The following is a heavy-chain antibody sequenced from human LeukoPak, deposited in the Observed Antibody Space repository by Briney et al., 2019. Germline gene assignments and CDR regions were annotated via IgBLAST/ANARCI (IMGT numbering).Heavy chain of an antibody. CDR1: GGSISSYY. CDR3: ARVRTTVTTYRLGWFDP. J-gene: IGHJ5*02. D-gene: IGHD4-17*01. CDR2: IYYSGST. Sequence: SETLSLTCTVSGGSISSYYWSWIRQPPGKGLEWIGYIYYSGSTNYNPSLKSRVTISVDTSKNQFSLKLSSVTAADTAVYYCARVRTTVTTYRLGWFDPWDQGTLVTVSS. V-gene: IGHV4-59*01.